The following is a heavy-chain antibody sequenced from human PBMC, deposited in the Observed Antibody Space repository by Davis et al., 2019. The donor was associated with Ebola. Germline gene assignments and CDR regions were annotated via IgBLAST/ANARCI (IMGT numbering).Heavy chain of an antibody. CDR2: INPNSGGT. V-gene: IGHV1-2*04. CDR3: ARSPIYYYYGSGSYRSYYYMDV. D-gene: IGHD3-10*01. Sequence: ASVKVSCKASGYTFTGYYMHWVRQAPGQGLEWMGWINPNSGGTNYAQKFQGWVTMTRDTSISTAYMELSRLRSDDTAVYYCARSPIYYYYGSGSYRSYYYMDVWGKGTTVTVSS. CDR1: GYTFTGYY. J-gene: IGHJ6*03.